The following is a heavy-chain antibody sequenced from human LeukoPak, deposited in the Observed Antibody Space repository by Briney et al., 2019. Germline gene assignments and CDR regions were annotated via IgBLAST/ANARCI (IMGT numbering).Heavy chain of an antibody. V-gene: IGHV4-39*07. Sequence: YPSETQSLTCTVSRGSISTAAYYWSWIRQPPGKGLEWIGSINYNGNTFYKPSLKSRVTMSLDTSRDHFSLNVISVTAADTAVYYCAREFESSPRDWGQGTLVTVSS. D-gene: IGHD6-6*01. CDR2: INYNGNT. CDR3: AREFESSPRD. CDR1: RGSISTAAYY. J-gene: IGHJ1*01.